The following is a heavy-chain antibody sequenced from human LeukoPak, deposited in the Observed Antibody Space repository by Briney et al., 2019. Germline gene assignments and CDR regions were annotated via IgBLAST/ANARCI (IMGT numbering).Heavy chain of an antibody. CDR1: GGSISSYY. CDR2: IYYSGST. Sequence: PSETLSLTCTVSGGSISSYYWSWIPQPPGKGLEWIGYIYYSGSTNFNPSLKSRVTISVDTSKNQFSLKLSSVTAADTAVYYCARGGLEYQLLSYFDYWGQGTLVTVSS. V-gene: IGHV4-59*01. J-gene: IGHJ4*02. D-gene: IGHD2-2*01. CDR3: ARGGLEYQLLSYFDY.